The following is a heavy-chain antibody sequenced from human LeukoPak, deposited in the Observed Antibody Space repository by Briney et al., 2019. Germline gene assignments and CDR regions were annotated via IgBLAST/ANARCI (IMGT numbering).Heavy chain of an antibody. Sequence: PGGSLRLSCAASGFTFSSYWMSWVRQAPGKGLEWVSAISGSGGSTYYADSVKGRFTISRDNSKNTLYLQMNSLRAEDTAVYYCAKRPYNYGSGSPPDYWGQGTLVTVSS. CDR1: GFTFSSYW. CDR2: ISGSGGST. D-gene: IGHD3-10*01. V-gene: IGHV3-23*01. CDR3: AKRPYNYGSGSPPDY. J-gene: IGHJ4*02.